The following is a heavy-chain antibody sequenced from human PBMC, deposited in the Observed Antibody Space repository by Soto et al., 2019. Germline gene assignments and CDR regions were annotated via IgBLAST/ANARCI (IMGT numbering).Heavy chain of an antibody. D-gene: IGHD3-3*02. V-gene: IGHV4-4*07. J-gene: IGHJ5*02. CDR1: GGSFSGHY. Sequence: PSETLSLTCTVSGGSFSGHYWSWIRQSAGKGLEWIGRIYISGRANYNPSLKSRVIMSIDTSKSQLSLKLSSVTAADTAVYFCARETSIAGLYNWFDPWGQGTLVTVSS. CDR3: ARETSIAGLYNWFDP. CDR2: IYISGRA.